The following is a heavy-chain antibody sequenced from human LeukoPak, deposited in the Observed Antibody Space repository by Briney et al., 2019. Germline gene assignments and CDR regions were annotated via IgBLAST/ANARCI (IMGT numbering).Heavy chain of an antibody. V-gene: IGHV3-74*01. CDR3: ARAPSEIGGYYPEYFRH. Sequence: GGSLRLSCAASGFTFSSYWMHWVRRAPGKGLVWVSRIKSDGSTNYADSVEGRFTISRDNAKNTVSLQMNSLRAEDTGVYFCARAPSEIGGYYPEYFRHWGQGTLVTVSS. CDR1: GFTFSSYW. J-gene: IGHJ1*01. CDR2: IKSDGST. D-gene: IGHD3-22*01.